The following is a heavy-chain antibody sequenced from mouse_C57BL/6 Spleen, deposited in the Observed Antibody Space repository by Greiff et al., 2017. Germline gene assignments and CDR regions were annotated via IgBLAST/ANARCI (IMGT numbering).Heavy chain of an antibody. J-gene: IGHJ4*01. CDR3: ARSAGDGYYPGARDY. Sequence: EVQLQQSGPELVKPGASVKISCKASGYTFTDYYMNWVKQSHGKSLEWIGDINPNNGGTSYNQKFKGKATLTVDKSSSTAYMELRSLTSEDSAVXYCARSAGDGYYPGARDYWGQGTSVTVSS. D-gene: IGHD2-3*01. CDR1: GYTFTDYY. V-gene: IGHV1-26*01. CDR2: INPNNGGT.